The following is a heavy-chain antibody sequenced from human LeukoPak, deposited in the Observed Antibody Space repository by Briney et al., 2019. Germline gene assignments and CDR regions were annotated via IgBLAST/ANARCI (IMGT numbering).Heavy chain of an antibody. CDR2: IIPIFGTA. J-gene: IGHJ4*01. CDR3: ASLPGLYDSSGPPGGEVDY. V-gene: IGHV1-69*06. Sequence: ASVKVSCKASGGTFSSYAISWVRQAPGQGLEWMGGIIPIFGTANYAQKFQGRVTITADKSTSTAYMELSSLRSEDTAVYYCASLPGLYDSSGPPGGEVDYWGHGTLVTVSS. CDR1: GGTFSSYA. D-gene: IGHD3-22*01.